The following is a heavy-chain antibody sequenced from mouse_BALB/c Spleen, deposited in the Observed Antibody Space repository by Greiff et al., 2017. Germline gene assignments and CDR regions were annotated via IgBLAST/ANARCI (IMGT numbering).Heavy chain of an antibody. V-gene: IGHV5-17*02. CDR2: ISSGSSTI. Sequence: EVKVVESGGGLVQPGGSRKLSCAASGFTFSSFGMHWVRQAPEKGLEWVAYISSGSSTIYYADTVKGRFTISRDNPKNTLFLQMTSLRSEDTAMYYCARWGYYGSTVFDYWGQGTTLTVSS. J-gene: IGHJ2*01. D-gene: IGHD1-1*01. CDR1: GFTFSSFG. CDR3: ARWGYYGSTVFDY.